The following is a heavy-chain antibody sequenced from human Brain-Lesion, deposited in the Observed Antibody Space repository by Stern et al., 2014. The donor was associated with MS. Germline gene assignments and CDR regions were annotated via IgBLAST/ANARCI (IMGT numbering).Heavy chain of an antibody. V-gene: IGHV4-61*02. J-gene: IGHJ6*02. CDR3: ARGRVVPGFQYYATDV. CDR1: GGSISSGGYY. D-gene: IGHD2-2*01. CDR2: IFNSGSP. Sequence: QLQLQESGPGLVKPSQTLSLSCTVSGGSISSGGYYWSWIRQPAGKGLEWIGRIFNSGSPSYTPSLKSRVPISIDTSKNQFSLRLNSMTAADTAVYYCARGRVVPGFQYYATDVWGQGTTVIVSS.